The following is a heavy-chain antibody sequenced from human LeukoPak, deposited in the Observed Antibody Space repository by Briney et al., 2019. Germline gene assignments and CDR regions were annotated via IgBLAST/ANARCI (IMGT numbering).Heavy chain of an antibody. CDR2: INPSGGST. V-gene: IGHV1-46*01. CDR1: GYTFTSYY. CDR3: ARDRTMVRGVNYFDY. D-gene: IGHD3-10*01. Sequence: ASVKVSCKASGYTFTSYYMHWVRQAPGQGLEWMGIINPSGGSTSYAQRFQGRVTMTRDMSTSTDYMELSSLRSEDTAVYYCARDRTMVRGVNYFDYWGQGTLVTVSS. J-gene: IGHJ4*02.